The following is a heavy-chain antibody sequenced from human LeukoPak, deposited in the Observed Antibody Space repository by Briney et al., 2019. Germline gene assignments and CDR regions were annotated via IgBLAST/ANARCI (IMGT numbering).Heavy chain of an antibody. CDR2: ISWNSGSI. V-gene: IGHV3-9*01. CDR3: ARRYYGSGNKCFDY. CDR1: GFTFDDYA. J-gene: IGHJ4*02. Sequence: PGGSLRLSCAASGFTFDDYAMHWVRQAPGKGLEWVSGISWNSGSIGYADSVKGRFTISRDNAKNSLYLQMNSLRAEDTALYYCARRYYGSGNKCFDYWGQGTLVTVSS. D-gene: IGHD3-10*01.